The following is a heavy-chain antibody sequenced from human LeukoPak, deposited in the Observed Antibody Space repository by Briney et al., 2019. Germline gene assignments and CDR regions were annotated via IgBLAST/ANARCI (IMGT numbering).Heavy chain of an antibody. CDR1: GFTVSSNY. CDR2: IYSGGST. D-gene: IGHD2/OR15-2a*01. J-gene: IGHJ4*02. CDR3: ARSKLYGSAADY. Sequence: GGSLRLSRASSGFTVSSNYMSWVRPAPGRGLEWVSVIYSGGSTYYADSVKCRFTISRHNSKNTLYLQMNSLRAEDTAVYYCARSKLYGSAADYWGQGTLVTVSS. V-gene: IGHV3-53*04.